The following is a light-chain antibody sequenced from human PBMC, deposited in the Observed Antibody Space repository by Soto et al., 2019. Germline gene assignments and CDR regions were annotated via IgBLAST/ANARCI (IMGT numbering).Light chain of an antibody. J-gene: IGKJ5*01. CDR3: QQYDNLLPIT. V-gene: IGKV1-33*01. CDR2: DAS. CDR1: QDIDKN. Sequence: IQLTQSPSSLSASVGDRVTITCQASQDIDKNLNWYQQKPGKAPKLLIYDASSLKTGVPSRVSGSGSATDFTFTISSLQPEDIATYYWQQYDNLLPITFGQGTRLEIK.